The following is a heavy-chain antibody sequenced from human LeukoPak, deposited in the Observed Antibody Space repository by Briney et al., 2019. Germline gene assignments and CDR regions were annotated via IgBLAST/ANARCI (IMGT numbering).Heavy chain of an antibody. D-gene: IGHD1-26*01. J-gene: IGHJ3*02. Sequence: SGTLSLTCAVSGGSISSSNWWSWVRQPPGKGLEWIGYIYYSGSTNYNPSLKSRVTISVDTSKNQFSLKLSSVTAADTAVYYCARGAPGVGATAFDIWGQGTMVTVSS. CDR2: IYYSGST. CDR1: GGSISSSNW. CDR3: ARGAPGVGATAFDI. V-gene: IGHV4-4*02.